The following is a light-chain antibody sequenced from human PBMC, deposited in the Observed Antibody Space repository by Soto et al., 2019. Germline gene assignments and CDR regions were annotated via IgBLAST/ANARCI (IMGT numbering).Light chain of an antibody. J-gene: IGLJ1*01. CDR2: DVS. CDR1: SSDVGGYNY. Sequence: QSALTQPASVSGSPGQSITISCTGTSSDVGGYNYVSWYQQHPGKAPKLMIYDVSNRPSGVSNRFSGSKSGNTASLTISGLRTEYYADHDGSSYMNRSTLKIFGTGTKFAGL. V-gene: IGLV2-14*01. CDR3: SSYMNRSTLKI.